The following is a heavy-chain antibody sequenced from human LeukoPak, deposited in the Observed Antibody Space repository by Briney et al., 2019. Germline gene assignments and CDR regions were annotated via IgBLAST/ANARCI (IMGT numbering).Heavy chain of an antibody. CDR1: GGSFSGYY. CDR2: IYYSGST. J-gene: IGHJ3*02. CDR3: ARADSMVLMAFDI. D-gene: IGHD3-10*01. V-gene: IGHV4-59*01. Sequence: SETLSLTCAVYGGSFSGYYWSWIRQPPGKGLEWIGYIYYSGSTNYNPSLKSRVTMSVDTSKNQFSLKLSSVTAADTAVYYCARADSMVLMAFDIWGQGTMVTVSS.